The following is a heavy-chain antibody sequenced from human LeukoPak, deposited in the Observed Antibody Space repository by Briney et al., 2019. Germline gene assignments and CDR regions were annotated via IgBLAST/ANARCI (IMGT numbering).Heavy chain of an antibody. CDR1: GFTFSDHY. CDR2: IRNKANIYTT. J-gene: IGHJ4*02. Sequence: GGSLRLSCAASGFTFSDHYMDWVRQAPGKGLEWVGRIRNKANIYTTEYVASVKGRFTISRDDSKNSLYLQMNSLKTEDTAVYYCARAPNSGTLGEDYWGQGTLVTVSS. D-gene: IGHD1-26*01. CDR3: ARAPNSGTLGEDY. V-gene: IGHV3-72*01.